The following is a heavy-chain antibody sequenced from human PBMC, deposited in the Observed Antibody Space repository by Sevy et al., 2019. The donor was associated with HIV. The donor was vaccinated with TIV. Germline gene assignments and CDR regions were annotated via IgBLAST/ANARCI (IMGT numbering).Heavy chain of an antibody. Sequence: GGSLRLSCAAAGFSFSRYGMHWARQAPGKGLEWVAVISNDGSDKEYAASVKGRFIVSRDNSKVTVYLQMNSLRPDDTAVYYCANSRGRYEGSSWLYYYYLMDVWGQGTTVTVSS. D-gene: IGHD6-13*01. CDR1: GFSFSRYG. CDR2: ISNDGSDK. V-gene: IGHV3-30*18. CDR3: ANSRGRYEGSSWLYYYYLMDV. J-gene: IGHJ6*02.